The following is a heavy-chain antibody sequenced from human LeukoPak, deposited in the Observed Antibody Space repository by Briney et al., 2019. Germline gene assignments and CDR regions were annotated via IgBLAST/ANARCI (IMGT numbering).Heavy chain of an antibody. CDR3: ARDLGYSSGPNY. V-gene: IGHV3-21*01. J-gene: IGHJ4*02. D-gene: IGHD6-19*01. CDR1: GFSFSSFS. Sequence: GGSLRLPCAASGFSFSSFSMNWVRQAPGKGLEWVSYISGGSSFTYYVDSVKGRFTISRDNAKNSLYLQMNSLRAEDTAVYYCARDLGYSSGPNYWGQGTRVTVSS. CDR2: ISGGSSFT.